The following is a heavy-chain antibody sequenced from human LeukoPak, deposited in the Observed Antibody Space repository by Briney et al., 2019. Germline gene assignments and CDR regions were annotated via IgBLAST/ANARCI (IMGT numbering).Heavy chain of an antibody. J-gene: IGHJ4*02. CDR1: GFTFSGSA. CDR2: IRSKANSYAT. CDR3: TRHGFGELLTIDY. Sequence: GGSLRLSCAASGFTFSGSAIHWVRQASGKGLGWVGRIRSKANSYATAYAASVKGRFTISRDDSKNTAYLQMNSLKTEDTAVYYCTRHGFGELLTIDYWGQGTLVTVSS. V-gene: IGHV3-73*01. D-gene: IGHD3-10*01.